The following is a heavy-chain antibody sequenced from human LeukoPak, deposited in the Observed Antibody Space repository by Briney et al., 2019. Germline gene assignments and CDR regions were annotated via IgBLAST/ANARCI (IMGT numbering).Heavy chain of an antibody. Sequence: SETLSLTCTVSGGSINSYYWSWIRQPPGKGLEWIGYIYYSGSTNYNPSLKSRVTISVDTSKNQFSLKLSSVTAADTAVYYCARSRYYEYYDSSGYHPSPFDYWGQGTLVTVSS. CDR2: IYYSGST. V-gene: IGHV4-59*12. CDR1: GGSINSYY. CDR3: ARSRYYEYYDSSGYHPSPFDY. J-gene: IGHJ4*02. D-gene: IGHD3-22*01.